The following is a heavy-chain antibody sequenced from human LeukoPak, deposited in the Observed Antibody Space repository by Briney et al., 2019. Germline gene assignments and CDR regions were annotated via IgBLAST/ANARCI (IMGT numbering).Heavy chain of an antibody. V-gene: IGHV4-39*01. CDR3: ASVLVPGLSGYSYFES. J-gene: IGHJ4*02. CDR1: GASISSSDYN. Sequence: PSETLSLTCTVSGASISSSDYNWGWIRQPPGKGLQCIGSIWHSGSTHYNPSLQSRVTISVDTAKNLFSLKLTSVTAADTAVYYCASVLVPGLSGYSYFESWGQGTLVTVSS. CDR2: IWHSGST. D-gene: IGHD5-12*01.